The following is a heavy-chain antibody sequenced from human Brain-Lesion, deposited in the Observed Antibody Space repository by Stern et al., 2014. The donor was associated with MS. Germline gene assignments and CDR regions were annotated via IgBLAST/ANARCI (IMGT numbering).Heavy chain of an antibody. CDR2: IFNSGST. Sequence: QVQLQESGPGLVKPSQTLSLSCTVSGGSISSGGYYWSWIRQPAGKGLEWIGRIFNSGSTSSNPPLKRRVTISIDTCKNQIPLWLNPMTAADTAVYYCARGRVVPGFQYYATDVWGQGTTVIVSS. CDR1: GGSISSGGYY. V-gene: IGHV4-61*02. CDR3: ARGRVVPGFQYYATDV. D-gene: IGHD2-2*01. J-gene: IGHJ6*02.